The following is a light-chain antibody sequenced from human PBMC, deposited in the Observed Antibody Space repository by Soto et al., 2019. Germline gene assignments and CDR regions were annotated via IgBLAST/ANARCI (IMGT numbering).Light chain of an antibody. CDR3: AAWDDSRWVV. CDR2: RNN. CDR1: SSNSGSNY. V-gene: IGLV1-47*01. Sequence: QSVLTQPPSASGTPGQRFTISCSGSSSNSGSNYVYWYQHIPGTAPKLLIYRNNQRPSGVPDRFSGSKSGTSASLAISGLRSEDEADDYCAAWDDSRWVVFGGGTKLSVL. J-gene: IGLJ2*01.